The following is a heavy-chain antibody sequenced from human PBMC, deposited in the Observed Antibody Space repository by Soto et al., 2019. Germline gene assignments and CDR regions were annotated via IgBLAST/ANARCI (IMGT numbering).Heavy chain of an antibody. J-gene: IGHJ6*02. V-gene: IGHV3-30*03. Sequence: SLRLSCAASGFTFSGYGMHWVRQAPGKGLEWVAVISYDGSNKYYADSVKGRFTISRDNSKNTLYLPMNSLRAEDTAGYYGPILGMDGMVVWGQGTTVTV. CDR1: GFTFSGYG. CDR3: PILGMDGMVV. CDR2: ISYDGSNK. D-gene: IGHD1-26*01.